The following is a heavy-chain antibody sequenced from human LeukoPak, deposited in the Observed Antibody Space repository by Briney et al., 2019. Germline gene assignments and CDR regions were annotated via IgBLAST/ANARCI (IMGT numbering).Heavy chain of an antibody. D-gene: IGHD2-21*01. J-gene: IGHJ4*02. V-gene: IGHV1-46*01. CDR1: GYTFTSYN. CDR3: ARDEFPENYDY. Sequence: ASVKVSCKASGYTFTSYNMHWVRQAPGQGLEWMGIINPSGGSTSYAQKFQGRVTMTRDTSTSTVYMELSSLRSEDTAVYYCARDEFPENYDYWGQGTLVTVSS. CDR2: INPSGGST.